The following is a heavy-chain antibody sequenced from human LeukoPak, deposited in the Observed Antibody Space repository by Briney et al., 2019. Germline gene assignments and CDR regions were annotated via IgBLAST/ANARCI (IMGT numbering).Heavy chain of an antibody. CDR1: GFTFSDYW. CDR2: IDTTGTKT. V-gene: IGHV3-74*03. Sequence: GGSLRLSCAASGFTFSDYWMHWVRQAPGKGLVWVSRIDTTGTKTTYADSVKGRFAISRDNARNTLHLQMNSLRAEDTALYYCARHYYDSRYPTSGYYMDVWGKGTTVTVSS. D-gene: IGHD3-22*01. CDR3: ARHYYDSRYPTSGYYMDV. J-gene: IGHJ6*03.